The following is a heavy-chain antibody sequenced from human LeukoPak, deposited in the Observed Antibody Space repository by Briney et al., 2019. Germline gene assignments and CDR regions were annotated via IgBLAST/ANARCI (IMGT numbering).Heavy chain of an antibody. CDR2: INHSGST. CDR3: ARPTGYSSA. Sequence: SETLSLTCAVYGGSFSGYYWSWIRQPPGKGMEWIGEINHSGSTNYNPSLKSRVTISVDTSKNQFSLKLSSVTAADTAVYYCARPTGYSSAWGQGTLVTVSS. J-gene: IGHJ5*02. V-gene: IGHV4-34*01. CDR1: GGSFSGYY. D-gene: IGHD6-19*01.